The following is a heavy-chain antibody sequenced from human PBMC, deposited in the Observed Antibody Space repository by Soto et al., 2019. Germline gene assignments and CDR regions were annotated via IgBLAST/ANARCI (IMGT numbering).Heavy chain of an antibody. Sequence: SXTLSFTCTVSGGSISSYYWSWIRQPPGKGLEWIGYIYYSGSTNYNPSLKSRVTISVDTSKNQFSLKLSSVTAADTAVYYCARDQAPGFDYGGQGTLVTVS. V-gene: IGHV4-59*01. CDR1: GGSISSYY. J-gene: IGHJ4*02. CDR3: ARDQAPGFDY. CDR2: IYYSGST.